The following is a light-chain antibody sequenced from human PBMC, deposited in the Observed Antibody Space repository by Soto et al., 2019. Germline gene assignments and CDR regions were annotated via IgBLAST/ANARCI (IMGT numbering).Light chain of an antibody. Sequence: DIQMTQSPSSLSASVGDRVTITCRASQGIRNDLGWYQQKPGKAPKRLIYAASSLQSGVPSRFSGSGSGTEFTLTISSLEPEDSAVYYCQQRSNWPSLTFGGGTKVDIK. CDR1: QGIRND. CDR2: AAS. CDR3: QQRSNWPSLT. V-gene: IGKV1-17*01. J-gene: IGKJ4*01.